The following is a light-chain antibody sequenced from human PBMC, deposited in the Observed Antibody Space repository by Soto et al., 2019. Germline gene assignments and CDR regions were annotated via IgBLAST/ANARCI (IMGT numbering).Light chain of an antibody. V-gene: IGKV3-15*01. Sequence: EIEMTQSQATLSVSPGERATLSCRASQSVTNNLAWYQQKPGQAPRLLIYGASTRATAIPARFSGSGSGTEFTLTISSLQSEDFAVYYCQQYNTWPKSFGQGTRVEIK. CDR2: GAS. CDR1: QSVTNN. J-gene: IGKJ1*01. CDR3: QQYNTWPKS.